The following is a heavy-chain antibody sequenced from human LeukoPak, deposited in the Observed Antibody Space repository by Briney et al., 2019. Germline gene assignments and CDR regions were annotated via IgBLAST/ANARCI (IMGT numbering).Heavy chain of an antibody. Sequence: GGSLRLSCAASGFTVSSNYMSWVRQAPGKGLEWVSVIYSGGSTYYADSVKGRFTISRDNSENTLYLQMNSLRAEDTAVYYCARDSRDDYGDYVGFDYWGQGTLVTVSS. J-gene: IGHJ4*02. CDR1: GFTVSSNY. CDR3: ARDSRDDYGDYVGFDY. CDR2: IYSGGST. D-gene: IGHD4-17*01. V-gene: IGHV3-66*01.